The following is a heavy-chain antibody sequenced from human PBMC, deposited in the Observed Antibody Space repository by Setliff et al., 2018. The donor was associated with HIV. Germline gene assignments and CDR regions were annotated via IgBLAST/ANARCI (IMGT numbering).Heavy chain of an antibody. CDR3: ARDGGPGSGWGDYSYYFSMDV. Sequence: ASVKVSCKASGGTFSSYTINWVRQAPGQGLEWMGRSIPILGIGNDEQAQKFKGRVTFTADKSTSTVYMELSSLRSEDTAIYYCARDGGPGSGWGDYSYYFSMDVWGKGTTVTVSS. J-gene: IGHJ6*03. CDR1: GGTFSSYT. CDR2: SIPILGIG. V-gene: IGHV1-69*04. D-gene: IGHD6-19*01.